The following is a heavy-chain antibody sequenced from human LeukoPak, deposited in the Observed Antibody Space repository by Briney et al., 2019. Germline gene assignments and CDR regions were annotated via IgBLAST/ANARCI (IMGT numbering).Heavy chain of an antibody. J-gene: IGHJ4*02. CDR2: ISSSSYI. V-gene: IGHV3-21*01. CDR1: GFTFSSYS. CDR3: ARGTYSSGWYEGYFDY. D-gene: IGHD6-19*01. Sequence: GGSLRLSCAASGFTFSSYSMNWVRQAPGKGLEWVSSISSSSYIYYADSVKGRFTISRDNAKNSLYLQMNSLRAEDTAVYYCARGTYSSGWYEGYFDYWGQGTLVTVSS.